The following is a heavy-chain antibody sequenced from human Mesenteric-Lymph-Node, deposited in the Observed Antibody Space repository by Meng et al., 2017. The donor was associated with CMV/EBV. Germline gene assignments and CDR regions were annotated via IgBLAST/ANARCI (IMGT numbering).Heavy chain of an antibody. CDR3: AKDYDFGSAYPDYFGMDV. CDR1: GFTFSTYG. D-gene: IGHD3-3*01. J-gene: IGHJ6*02. CDR2: IWYDGSKK. Sequence: GGSLRLSCTASGFTFSTYGMHWVRQAPGKGLEWVAVIWYDGSKKYYADSVKGRFTISRDNSKNTLYLQMNSLRVEDTAVYYCAKDYDFGSAYPDYFGMDVWGQGTTVTVSS. V-gene: IGHV3-30*02.